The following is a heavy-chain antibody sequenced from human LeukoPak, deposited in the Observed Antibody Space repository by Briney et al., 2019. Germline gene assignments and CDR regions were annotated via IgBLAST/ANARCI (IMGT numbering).Heavy chain of an antibody. CDR3: TKDPNAHYICSFDP. Sequence: GGSLRLSCAASGFTFSSYAKSWVRQAPGKGLEWVSCISGGHYAAYNTDSVKGRFTISRDNAKNTLYLQMNSLRADDTAIYYCTKDPNAHYICSFDPWGQGTLVTVSS. J-gene: IGHJ5*02. D-gene: IGHD4/OR15-4a*01. CDR1: GFTFSSYA. CDR2: ISGGHYAA. V-gene: IGHV3-23*01.